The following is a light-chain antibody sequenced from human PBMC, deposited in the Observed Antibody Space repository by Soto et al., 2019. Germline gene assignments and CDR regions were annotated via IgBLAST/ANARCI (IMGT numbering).Light chain of an antibody. Sequence: EIVLTQSPGTLSLSPGERATLSCRASQSVSISYLAWYQQKPGQPPRLLIYGASTRATGLPARFSGSGSGTQFTLTISSLQSEDFAVYYCQQYNNWPITFGQGTRLEIK. CDR3: QQYNNWPIT. V-gene: IGKV3-15*01. CDR2: GAS. CDR1: QSVSISY. J-gene: IGKJ5*01.